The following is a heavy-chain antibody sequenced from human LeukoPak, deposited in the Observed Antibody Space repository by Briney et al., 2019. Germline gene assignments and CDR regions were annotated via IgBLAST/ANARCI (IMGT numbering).Heavy chain of an antibody. V-gene: IGHV3-43*02. J-gene: IGHJ4*02. CDR1: GFTFDDYA. CDR3: AKEEYSSSSEYFDY. Sequence: GRSLRLSCAASGFTFDDYAMHWVRQAPGKGLEWVSLISGDGGSTYYADSVKGRFTISRDNSKNSLYLQMNSLRTEDTALYYCAKEEYSSSSEYFDYWGQGTLVTVSS. CDR2: ISGDGGST. D-gene: IGHD6-6*01.